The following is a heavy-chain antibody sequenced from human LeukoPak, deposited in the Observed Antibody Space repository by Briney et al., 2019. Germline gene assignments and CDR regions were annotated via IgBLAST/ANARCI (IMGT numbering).Heavy chain of an antibody. D-gene: IGHD6-13*01. J-gene: IGHJ4*02. V-gene: IGHV3-30-3*01. CDR3: ARDRIGYSSSLDY. Sequence: GGSLRLSCAASGFTFSNSAMHWVRQAPGKGLEWVSVISYDGNNKYDADSVKGRFIISRDNSKNTLHLQMDSLRAEDTAVYYCARDRIGYSSSLDYWGQGTLVTVSS. CDR2: ISYDGNNK. CDR1: GFTFSNSA.